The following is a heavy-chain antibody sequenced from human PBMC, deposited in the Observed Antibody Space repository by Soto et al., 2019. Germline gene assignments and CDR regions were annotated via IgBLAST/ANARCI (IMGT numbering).Heavy chain of an antibody. Sequence: GGSLRLSCAASGFTFSNAWMNWVRQAPGKGLEWVGRIKSKTDGGTTDYAAPVKGRFTISRDDSKNTLYLQMNSLKTEDTAVYYCTTDLSLPRYCSGGSCYAEIDYWGQGTLVTVSS. J-gene: IGHJ4*02. V-gene: IGHV3-15*07. CDR1: GFTFSNAW. CDR3: TTDLSLPRYCSGGSCYAEIDY. CDR2: IKSKTDGGTT. D-gene: IGHD2-15*01.